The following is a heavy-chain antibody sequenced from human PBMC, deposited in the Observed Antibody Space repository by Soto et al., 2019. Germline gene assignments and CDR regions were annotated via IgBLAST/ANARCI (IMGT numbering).Heavy chain of an antibody. J-gene: IGHJ4*02. CDR3: ARRDTSGSFDY. Sequence: QVQLVQSGSEAKKPGASVKVSCRASGYTFTNYYIHWVRLAPGQGLEWMGYIYPKSGLRSHAYRFQGRVTLTRDTSSNTAYMELTGLTSDDGAVDFCARRDTSGSFDYWGQGTLVTVSS. CDR2: IYPKSGLR. CDR1: GYTFTNYY. V-gene: IGHV1-2*02. D-gene: IGHD1-1*01.